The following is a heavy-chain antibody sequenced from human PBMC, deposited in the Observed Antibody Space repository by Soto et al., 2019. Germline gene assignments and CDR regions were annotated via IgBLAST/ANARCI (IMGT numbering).Heavy chain of an antibody. CDR1: GYTFTSYG. CDR3: ASSGYDILTGSPEGYYYYGMDV. Sequence: ASVKVSCKASGYTFTSYGISWVRQAPGQGLEWKGWISAYNGNTNYAQKFQGRVTITADKSTSTAYMELSSLRSEDTAVYYCASSGYDILTGSPEGYYYYGMDVWGQGTTVTVSS. J-gene: IGHJ6*02. D-gene: IGHD3-9*01. V-gene: IGHV1-18*01. CDR2: ISAYNGNT.